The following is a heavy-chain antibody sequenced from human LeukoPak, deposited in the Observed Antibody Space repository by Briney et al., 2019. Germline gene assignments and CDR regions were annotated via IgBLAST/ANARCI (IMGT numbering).Heavy chain of an antibody. CDR3: ARDKSSPTLPLDY. V-gene: IGHV3-20*04. CDR1: GFTFDDYG. Sequence: GGSLRLSCAPSGFTFDDYGMSWVRQAQGKGVEGVSGINWNGVSTGYADSVKGRFTISRDNAKNSLYLQMNSLRAEDTALYYCARDKSSPTLPLDYWGQGTLVTVSS. CDR2: INWNGVST. J-gene: IGHJ4*02.